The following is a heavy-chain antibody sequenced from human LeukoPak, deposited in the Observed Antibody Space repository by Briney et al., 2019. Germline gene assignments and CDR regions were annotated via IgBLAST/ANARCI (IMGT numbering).Heavy chain of an antibody. D-gene: IGHD3-22*01. Sequence: SETLSLTCAVYGGSFSGYYWSWIRQPPGKGLEWIGEINHSGSTNYNPSLKSRVTISVDTSKNQFSLKLSSVTAADTAVYYCARGPNGYYDSSGFDYWGQGTLVTVSS. CDR1: GGSFSGYY. V-gene: IGHV4-34*01. CDR2: INHSGST. J-gene: IGHJ4*02. CDR3: ARGPNGYYDSSGFDY.